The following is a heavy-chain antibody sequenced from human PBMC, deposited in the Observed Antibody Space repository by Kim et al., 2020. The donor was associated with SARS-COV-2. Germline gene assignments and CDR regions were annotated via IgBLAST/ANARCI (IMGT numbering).Heavy chain of an antibody. CDR3: AGPGSSGYYYVIDY. V-gene: IGHV3-30*01. D-gene: IGHD3-22*01. Sequence: ADAVKGRFTISRDNSKNTRYRQMNSLGAEDTAVYYWAGPGSSGYYYVIDYWGQGTLVTVSS. J-gene: IGHJ4*02.